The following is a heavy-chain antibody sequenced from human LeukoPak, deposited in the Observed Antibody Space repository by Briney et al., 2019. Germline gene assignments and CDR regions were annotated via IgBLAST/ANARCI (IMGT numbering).Heavy chain of an antibody. D-gene: IGHD2-21*02. Sequence: GWSLRLSCAASGFTFSSYSMNWVRQAPGKGLEWVSYISSSSSTIYYADSVKGRFTISRDNAKNSLYLQMNSLRAEDTAVYYCARRCGGDCLNDAFDIWGQGTMVTVSS. CDR1: GFTFSSYS. J-gene: IGHJ3*02. CDR3: ARRCGGDCLNDAFDI. V-gene: IGHV3-48*04. CDR2: ISSSSSTI.